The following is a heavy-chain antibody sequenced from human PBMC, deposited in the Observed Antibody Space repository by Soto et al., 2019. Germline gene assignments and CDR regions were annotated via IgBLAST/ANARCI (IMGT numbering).Heavy chain of an antibody. CDR2: FYYSGTT. J-gene: IGHJ5*02. CDR1: GASISVHSYY. Sequence: PSENLSLTCTVSGASISVHSYYWTWIRHPPGKGLEWIGYFYYSGTTNFNPSLRSRATISVDTSKNQFSLKLSSVTAADTAVYYCARASHCSSTSCSNWFDPWGQGTLVTVSS. CDR3: ARASHCSSTSCSNWFDP. V-gene: IGHV4-61*01. D-gene: IGHD2-2*01.